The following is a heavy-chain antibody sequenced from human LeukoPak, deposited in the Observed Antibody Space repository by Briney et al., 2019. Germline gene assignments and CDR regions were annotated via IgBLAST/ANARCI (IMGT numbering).Heavy chain of an antibody. CDR1: EFTFSKYW. CDR3: ARGERGYSYGYGDY. CDR2: LNSDGTYT. V-gene: IGHV3-74*01. Sequence: PGGSLRLSCAASEFTFSKYWMHWVRQAPGKGLVWVSRLNSDGTYTSYADSVKGRFTMSRDNAKNTLYLQMNSLRAEDTAVYYCARGERGYSYGYGDYWGQGTLVTDSP. D-gene: IGHD5-18*01. J-gene: IGHJ4*02.